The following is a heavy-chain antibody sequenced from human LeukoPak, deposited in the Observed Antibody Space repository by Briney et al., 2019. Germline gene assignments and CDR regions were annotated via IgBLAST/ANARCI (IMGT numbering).Heavy chain of an antibody. CDR1: GGSISSYY. V-gene: IGHV4-59*12. J-gene: IGHJ6*02. Sequence: SETLSLTCTVSGGSISSYYWSWIRQPPGKGLEWIGYIYYSGSTNYNPSLKSRVTISVDTSKNQFSLKLSSVTAADTAVYYCARLVVPAATSSGTNGMDVWGQGTTVTVPS. CDR2: IYYSGST. CDR3: ARLVVPAATSSGTNGMDV. D-gene: IGHD2-2*01.